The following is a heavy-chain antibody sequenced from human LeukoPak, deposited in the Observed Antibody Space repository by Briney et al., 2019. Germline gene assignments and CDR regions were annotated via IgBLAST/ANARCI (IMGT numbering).Heavy chain of an antibody. CDR3: ARDSMTTVTLGDY. CDR2: ISAYYGNT. Sequence: ASVKVSCKASGYTFTSYGISWVRQAPGQGLEWMGWISAYYGNTNYAQKLQGRVTMTTDTSTSTAYMELRSLRSDDAAVYYCARDSMTTVTLGDYWGQGTLVSVS. CDR1: GYTFTSYG. V-gene: IGHV1-18*01. J-gene: IGHJ4*02. D-gene: IGHD4-17*01.